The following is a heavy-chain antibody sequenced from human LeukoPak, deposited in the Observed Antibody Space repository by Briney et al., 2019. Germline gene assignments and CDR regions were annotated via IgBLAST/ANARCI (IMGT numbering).Heavy chain of an antibody. J-gene: IGHJ6*02. Sequence: SETLSLTCTVSGGSIRSYYWNWIRQPAGKGLEWIGRVYLTGYTNYNPSLKSRVTMSVDTSKNQFSLRLSSVTAADTAVHYCARGLGVRGLPQDSYYNGMEVWGQGTTVTVPS. D-gene: IGHD3-10*01. V-gene: IGHV4-4*07. CDR3: ARGLGVRGLPQDSYYNGMEV. CDR1: GGSIRSYY. CDR2: VYLTGYT.